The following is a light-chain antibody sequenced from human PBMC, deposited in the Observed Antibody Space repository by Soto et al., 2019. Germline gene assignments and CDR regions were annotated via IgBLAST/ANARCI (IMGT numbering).Light chain of an antibody. CDR1: QNVDKF. J-gene: IGKJ1*01. CDR2: DSS. Sequence: ELTQSPATVSLSPGETATLSCRASQNVDKFLAWYQQRPGQPPRLLIFDSSNRATGVPVRFSGSGSGTVFTLTIGSLEPEDFAVYYCQQYGSSPLWTFGQGTKVDIK. CDR3: QQYGSSPLWT. V-gene: IGKV3-11*01.